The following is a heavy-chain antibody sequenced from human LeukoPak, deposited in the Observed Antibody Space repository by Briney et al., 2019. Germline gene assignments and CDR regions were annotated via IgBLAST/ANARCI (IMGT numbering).Heavy chain of an antibody. Sequence: ASVKVSCKASGYTFTSYGISWVRHAPGQGLEWMGWISAYNGNTNYAQKLQGRVTMTTDTSTSTAYMELRSLRSDDTAVYYCARENFSGSYASYFDLWGRGTLVTVSS. CDR2: ISAYNGNT. V-gene: IGHV1-18*01. CDR1: GYTFTSYG. CDR3: ARENFSGSYASYFDL. J-gene: IGHJ2*01. D-gene: IGHD1-26*01.